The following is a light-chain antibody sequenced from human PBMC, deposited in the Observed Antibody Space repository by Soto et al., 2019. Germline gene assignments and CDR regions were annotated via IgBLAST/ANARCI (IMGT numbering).Light chain of an antibody. J-gene: IGKJ5*01. Sequence: EIVLTQSPATLSLSPGERATLSCWASQSVSNYFVWYQQKPGQAPRLLIYDASNRATGIPARFSGSGSGTDFTLTISSLGPEDFAVYYCQQRSNWPPITFGQGTRLEI. CDR1: QSVSNY. V-gene: IGKV3-11*01. CDR2: DAS. CDR3: QQRSNWPPIT.